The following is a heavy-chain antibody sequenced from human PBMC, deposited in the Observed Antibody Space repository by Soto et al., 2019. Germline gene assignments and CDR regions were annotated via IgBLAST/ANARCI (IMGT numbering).Heavy chain of an antibody. CDR1: GGSISSYY. CDR2: IYYSGST. J-gene: IGHJ5*02. CDR3: ARVIQKPIGYYRFDP. Sequence: SETLSLTCTVSGGSISSYYWSCILQPPGKGLEWIGYIYYSGSTNYNPSLKSRVTISVDTSKNQFSLKLSSVTAADTAVYYCARVIQKPIGYYRFDPWGQGTLVTVS. D-gene: IGHD3-22*01. V-gene: IGHV4-59*01.